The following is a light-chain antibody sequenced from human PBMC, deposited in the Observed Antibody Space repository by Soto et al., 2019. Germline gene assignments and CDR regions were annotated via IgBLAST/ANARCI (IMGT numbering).Light chain of an antibody. J-gene: IGKJ5*01. V-gene: IGKV1-5*03. CDR2: KAS. Sequence: DIQMTQSPSTLSASVGDRVTITCRASQTISSWLAWYQQKPGKAPKLLIYKASTLKSGVPSRFSGSGSGTEFTLTISSLQPDDFATYYCQHYNSYPITFGQGTRLE. CDR1: QTISSW. CDR3: QHYNSYPIT.